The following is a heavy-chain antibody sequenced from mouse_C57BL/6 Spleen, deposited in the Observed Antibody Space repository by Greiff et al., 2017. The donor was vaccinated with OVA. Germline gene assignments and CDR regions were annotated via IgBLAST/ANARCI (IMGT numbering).Heavy chain of an antibody. CDR2: INPNNGGT. D-gene: IGHD1-1*01. CDR1: GYTFTDYY. V-gene: IGHV1-26*01. J-gene: IGHJ4*01. Sequence: EVQLQQSGPELVKPGASVKISCKASGYTFTDYYMNWVKQSHGKSLEWIGDINPNNGGTSYNQKFKGKATLTVDKSSSTAYMELRSLTSEDSAVYYCARNYYGSSAMDYWGQGTSVTVSS. CDR3: ARNYYGSSAMDY.